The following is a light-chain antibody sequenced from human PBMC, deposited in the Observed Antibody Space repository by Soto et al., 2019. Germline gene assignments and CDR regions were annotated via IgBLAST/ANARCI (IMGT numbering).Light chain of an antibody. CDR1: SSDIGAYNY. CDR2: EVT. V-gene: IGLV2-14*01. Sequence: QSVLTQPASVSGSPGQSITISCIGTSSDIGAYNYVSWYQQHPGKVPKLMIYEVTNRPSGLSNRFSGSKSGNTASLTISGLQAEDEAEYLCSSYSSTSTLYVFRTATTVTVL. CDR3: SSYSSTSTLYV. J-gene: IGLJ1*01.